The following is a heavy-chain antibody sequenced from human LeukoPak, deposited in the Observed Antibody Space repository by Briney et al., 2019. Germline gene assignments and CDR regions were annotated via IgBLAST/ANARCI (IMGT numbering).Heavy chain of an antibody. V-gene: IGHV1-8*03. D-gene: IGHD6-19*01. CDR1: GYTFTSYD. CDR3: ARVLRGRQWLAPGWGY. Sequence: GASVKVSCKASGYTFTSYDINWVRQAPGQGLEWMGWMNPNSGNTGYAQKFQGRVTITRNTSISTAYMELSSLRSEDTAVYYCARVLRGRQWLAPGWGYWGQGTLVTVSS. CDR2: MNPNSGNT. J-gene: IGHJ4*02.